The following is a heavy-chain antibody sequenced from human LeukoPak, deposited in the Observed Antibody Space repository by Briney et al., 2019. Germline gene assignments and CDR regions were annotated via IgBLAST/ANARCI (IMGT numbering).Heavy chain of an antibody. D-gene: IGHD3-10*01. V-gene: IGHV4-34*01. CDR1: GGSFSGYY. J-gene: IGHJ4*02. CDR3: ARERYYYGSGSYYPFDY. Sequence: SETLSLTCAVYGGSFSGYYWSWIRQPPGKGRERIGKINHSGSTNYNPSLKSRVTISVDTSKNQFSLKLSSVTAADTAVYYCARERYYYGSGSYYPFDYWGQGTLVTVSS. CDR2: INHSGST.